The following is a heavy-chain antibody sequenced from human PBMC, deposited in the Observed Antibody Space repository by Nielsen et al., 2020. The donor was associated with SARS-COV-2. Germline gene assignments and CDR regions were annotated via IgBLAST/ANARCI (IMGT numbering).Heavy chain of an antibody. Sequence: SETLSLTCAVYGWSFSGYYWSWVRQPPGKGLEWIGEIHHRGSTNYNSSLKSRLTISIDQSKNQFSLNLSSVTAADTAVYYCVRHTGTAPYFGYWGQGNLVTVSS. J-gene: IGHJ4*02. V-gene: IGHV4-34*01. D-gene: IGHD1-7*01. CDR3: VRHTGTAPYFGY. CDR1: GWSFSGYY. CDR2: IHHRGST.